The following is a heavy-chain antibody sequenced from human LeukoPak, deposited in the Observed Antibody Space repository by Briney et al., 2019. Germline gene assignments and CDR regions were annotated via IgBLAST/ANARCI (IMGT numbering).Heavy chain of an antibody. CDR1: GYTFTGHY. CDR3: TRYRTNYFDY. D-gene: IGHD2-8*01. CDR2: INPSGGST. Sequence: ASVKVSCKASGYTFTGHYMHWVRQAPGQGLEWMGVINPSGGSTSYAQQFQGRVTVTRDTSTSTVYMELSSLRSEDTAVYYCTRYRTNYFDYWGQGTLVTVSS. J-gene: IGHJ4*02. V-gene: IGHV1-46*01.